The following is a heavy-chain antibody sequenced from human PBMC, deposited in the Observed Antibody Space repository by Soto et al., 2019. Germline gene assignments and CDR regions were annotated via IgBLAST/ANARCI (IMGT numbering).Heavy chain of an antibody. D-gene: IGHD1-26*01. CDR1: GFNLSSYV. J-gene: IGHJ4*02. V-gene: IGHV1-69*01. CDR3: AGVFSDERSKYYFDY. Sequence: VQLVVSGGGMVKPGGSLRLSCAASGFNLSSYVISWVRQAPGQGLEWMGGVIPIFGTATYAQKFQGRVTITADQSTGTAYMELSSLRSQYTAVYYCAGVFSDERSKYYFDYWGRGTLVTVSS. CDR2: VIPIFGTA.